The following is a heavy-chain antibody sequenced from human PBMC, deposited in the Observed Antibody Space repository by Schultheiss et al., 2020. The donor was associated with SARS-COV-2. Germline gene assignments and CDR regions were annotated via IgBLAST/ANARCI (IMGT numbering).Heavy chain of an antibody. J-gene: IGHJ6*02. CDR3: ARAMTPRIVGATKTGIYYYGMDV. D-gene: IGHD1-26*01. CDR1: GYSFTSYY. V-gene: IGHV1-69*13. Sequence: SVKVSCKASGYSFTSYYMHWVRQAPGQGLAWMGGIIPNLGTANYAQKLQDRVTITADESTSTAYMELSSLRSEDTAVYYCARAMTPRIVGATKTGIYYYGMDVWGQGTTVTVSS. CDR2: IIPNLGTA.